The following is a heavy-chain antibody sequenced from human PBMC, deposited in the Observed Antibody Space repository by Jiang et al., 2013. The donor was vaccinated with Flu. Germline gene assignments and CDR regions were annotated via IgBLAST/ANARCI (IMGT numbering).Heavy chain of an antibody. CDR3: ARDHERAGSYLYYYYGMDV. V-gene: IGHV4-39*07. CDR1: GASFGTSGYY. CDR2: IYYSGST. D-gene: IGHD3-10*01. J-gene: IGHJ6*02. Sequence: LLKPSETLSLTCTVSGASFGTSGYYWGWVRQSPGKGLEWIGSIYYSGSTHYNPSLKSRATISLETSKNFLSLRLTSVTAGDTGVYYCARDHERAGSYLYYYYGMDVWGQGTTVT.